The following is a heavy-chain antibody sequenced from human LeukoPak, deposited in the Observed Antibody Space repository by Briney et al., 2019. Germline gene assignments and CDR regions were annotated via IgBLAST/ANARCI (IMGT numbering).Heavy chain of an antibody. J-gene: IGHJ4*02. CDR2: INPKSGGT. D-gene: IGHD5-18*01. CDR3: ARSGMVTDFDY. V-gene: IGHV1-2*02. CDR1: GYTFTGYY. Sequence: ASVKVSCKASGYTFTGYYIHWVRQAPGQGLEWMGWINPKSGGTNCAQKFQGRVTMTRDTSISTAYMELSRLRSDDTAVYYCARSGMVTDFDYWGQGTLVTVSS.